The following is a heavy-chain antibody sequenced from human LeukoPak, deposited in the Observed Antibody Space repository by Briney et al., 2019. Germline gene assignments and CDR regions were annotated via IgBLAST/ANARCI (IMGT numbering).Heavy chain of an antibody. J-gene: IGHJ5*02. CDR2: IYYSGTT. CDR3: ARSTEFDP. Sequence: PSETLSLTCTVSGGSISRNYWSWIRQSPGKGLGWIGYIYYSGTTNYSPSLESRVTISIDTSKNQFSLKLSSVTAADTAVYYCARSTEFDPWGQGTLVTVSS. V-gene: IGHV4-59*01. D-gene: IGHD1-14*01. CDR1: GGSISRNY.